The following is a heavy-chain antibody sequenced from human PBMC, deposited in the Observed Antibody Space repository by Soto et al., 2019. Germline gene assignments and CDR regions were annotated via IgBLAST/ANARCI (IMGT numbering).Heavy chain of an antibody. D-gene: IGHD4-17*01. J-gene: IGHJ4*02. CDR2: VRSKANNYAT. Sequence: EVQLVESGGGLVQPGGSLKLSCATSGFTFSGSAMHWVRQASGKGLEWIGRVRSKANNYATAYAVSLKGRFIISRDESKNTAYLHLNSLKTDDTAVYYCTGDTVGVWGNFEYWGPGTLVTVSS. CDR3: TGDTVGVWGNFEY. CDR1: GFTFSGSA. V-gene: IGHV3-73*01.